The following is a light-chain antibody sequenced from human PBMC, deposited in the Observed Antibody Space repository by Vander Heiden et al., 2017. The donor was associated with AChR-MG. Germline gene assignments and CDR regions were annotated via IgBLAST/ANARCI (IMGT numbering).Light chain of an antibody. Sequence: QSVLTQPPPVSEAPRPTVPIPCSGSSSNIGNNAVNWYQQLPGKAPKLLIYYDDLRPSGVSDRFSGSKSGTSASLAISGLQSEDEADYYCAAWDDSLNGLVFGGGTKLTVL. CDR2: YDD. CDR1: SSNIGNNA. CDR3: AAWDDSLNGLV. V-gene: IGLV1-36*01. J-gene: IGLJ3*02.